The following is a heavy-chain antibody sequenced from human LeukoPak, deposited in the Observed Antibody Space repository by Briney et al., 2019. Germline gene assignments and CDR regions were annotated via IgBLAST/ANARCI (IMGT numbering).Heavy chain of an antibody. CDR1: GGSISSSSYY. Sequence: PSETLSLTCTVSGGSISSSSYYWGWIRQPPGKGLEWFGSIYYSGSTYYNPSLKSRVTISVDTPKHQFSLKLSSVTAADTAVYYCARPKLGYYYYYKDVWGKGTTVTVSS. D-gene: IGHD4-23*01. J-gene: IGHJ6*03. V-gene: IGHV4-39*01. CDR3: ARPKLGYYYYYKDV. CDR2: IYYSGST.